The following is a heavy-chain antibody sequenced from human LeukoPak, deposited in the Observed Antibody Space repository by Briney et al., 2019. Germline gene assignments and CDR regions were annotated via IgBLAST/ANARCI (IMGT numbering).Heavy chain of an antibody. CDR2: IYYSGST. D-gene: IGHD3-22*01. CDR1: GGSISSYY. CDR3: TRGSIAYYYMDV. V-gene: IGHV4-59*01. J-gene: IGHJ6*03. Sequence: SETLSLTCTVSGGSISSYYWSWIRQPPGKGLEWIGYIYYSGSTNYNPSLKSRVTISVDTSKNQFSLRLSSVTAADTAVYYCTRGSIAYYYMDVWGKGTTVTISS.